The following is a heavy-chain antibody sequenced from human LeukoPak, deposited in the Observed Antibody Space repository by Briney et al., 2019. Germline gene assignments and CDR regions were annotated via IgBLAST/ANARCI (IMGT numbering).Heavy chain of an antibody. J-gene: IGHJ4*02. CDR2: KSSNGGST. CDR3: ASAGLRGFAFGY. V-gene: IGHV3-64*01. D-gene: IGHD3-10*01. Sequence: GGSLTLSCAASGFTISSYARHWVLQAPAKGLEYFSAKSSNGGSTYYANSVKGRFTISRDNSKNKLSLQMSSLRAEDMAVYYFASAGLRGFAFGYWGQGTLVTVSS. CDR1: GFTISSYA.